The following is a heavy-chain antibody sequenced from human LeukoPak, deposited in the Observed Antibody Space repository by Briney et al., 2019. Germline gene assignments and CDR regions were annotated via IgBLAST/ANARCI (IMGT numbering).Heavy chain of an antibody. V-gene: IGHV4-34*01. D-gene: IGHD4-17*01. Sequence: KPSETLSLTCAVYGGSFSGYYWSWVRQPPGKGLEWIGQIHHSGIPSYSSSLRSRVTMSVDTSKNQFSLQLSSLTAADTAVYYCAQHGEFYFDIWGRGTLVTVSS. CDR2: IHHSGIP. CDR1: GGSFSGYY. CDR3: AQHGEFYFDI. J-gene: IGHJ2*01.